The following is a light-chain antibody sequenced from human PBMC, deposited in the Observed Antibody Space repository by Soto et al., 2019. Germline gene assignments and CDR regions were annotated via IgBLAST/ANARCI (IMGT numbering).Light chain of an antibody. CDR2: EVT. V-gene: IGLV2-23*02. J-gene: IGLJ3*02. CDR1: CSDVGSYNV. Sequence: QAVLTQSASVSGSPGQSITISCTGTCSDVGSYNVVSWYQQHPGKAPKLIIYEVTKRPSGVSDRFSGSKSGNTASLTISGLQAEDEADYYCCSYVGSSTLMFGGGTKVTVL. CDR3: CSYVGSSTLM.